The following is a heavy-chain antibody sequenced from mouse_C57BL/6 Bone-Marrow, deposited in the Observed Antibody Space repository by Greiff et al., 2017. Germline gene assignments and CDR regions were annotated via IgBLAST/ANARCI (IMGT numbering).Heavy chain of an antibody. D-gene: IGHD2-9*01. V-gene: IGHV14-4*01. CDR2: IDPENGDT. CDR1: GFNIKDDY. CDR3: TPSMVTTGYYFDY. J-gene: IGHJ2*01. Sequence: EVQLQQSGAELVRPGASVKLSCTASGFNIKDDYMHWVKRRPEQGLEWIGWIDPENGDTEYASKFQGKATITADTSSNTAYLQLSSLTSEDTAVYYCTPSMVTTGYYFDYWGQGTTLTVSS.